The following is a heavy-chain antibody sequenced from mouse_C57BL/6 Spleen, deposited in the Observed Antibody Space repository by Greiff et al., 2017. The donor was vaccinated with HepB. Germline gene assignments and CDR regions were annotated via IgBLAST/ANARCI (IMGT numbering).Heavy chain of an antibody. J-gene: IGHJ1*03. CDR1: GYTFTSYW. CDR2: IYPGSGST. Sequence: QVQLQQPGAELVKPGASVKMSCTASGYTFTSYWITWVKQRPGQGLEWIGDIYPGSGSTNYNENFKSQATLTVDTSSSTDYMQLSSLTSEDSAVYYGARRGVWYLDVWGTGTTVTVSS. V-gene: IGHV1-55*01. D-gene: IGHD5-1*01. CDR3: ARRGVWYLDV.